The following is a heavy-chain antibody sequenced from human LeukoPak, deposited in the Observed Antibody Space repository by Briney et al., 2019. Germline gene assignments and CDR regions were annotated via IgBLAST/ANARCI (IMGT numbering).Heavy chain of an antibody. J-gene: IGHJ4*02. CDR1: GFTFSSYG. CDR2: IWYDGSNK. Sequence: GGSLRLSCVVSGFTFSSYGMQWVRRAPGKGLEWVAVIWYDGSNKHYGDSVKGRFTISRDNFKNTLYLQMNSLRAEDTAVYICARLRFLEWSFVQWGQGTLVTVSS. CDR3: ARLRFLEWSFVQ. V-gene: IGHV3-33*01. D-gene: IGHD3-3*01.